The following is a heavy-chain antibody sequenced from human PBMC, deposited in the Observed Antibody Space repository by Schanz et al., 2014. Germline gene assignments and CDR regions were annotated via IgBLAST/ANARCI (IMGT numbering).Heavy chain of an antibody. CDR1: GDSISSTSYY. V-gene: IGHV4-39*01. CDR3: ARLWGGWRIPDY. Sequence: QLQMQESGPGLVKPSETLSLTCSVSGDSISSTSYYWGWIRQPPGKGLEWIGSIYYSGSTYYNASLKSRVAISVDTSKNQFSLTLNSVTAADSAVYYCARLWGGWRIPDYWGQGTLVTVSS. CDR2: IYYSGST. D-gene: IGHD6-19*01. J-gene: IGHJ4*02.